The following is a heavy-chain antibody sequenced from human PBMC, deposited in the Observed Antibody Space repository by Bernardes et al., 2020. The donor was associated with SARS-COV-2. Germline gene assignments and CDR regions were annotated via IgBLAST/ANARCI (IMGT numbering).Heavy chain of an antibody. J-gene: IGHJ6*02. Sequence: GGSLRLSCAASGFTFSNYAMSWVRQAPGKGLEWVSAISGSGGSTYYADSVKGRFTISRDNSKNTLYLQMNSLRAEDTAVYYCAKDRHRKPDDYGGNTGMDVWGQGTTVTVSS. D-gene: IGHD4-17*01. V-gene: IGHV3-23*01. CDR2: ISGSGGST. CDR1: GFTFSNYA. CDR3: AKDRHRKPDDYGGNTGMDV.